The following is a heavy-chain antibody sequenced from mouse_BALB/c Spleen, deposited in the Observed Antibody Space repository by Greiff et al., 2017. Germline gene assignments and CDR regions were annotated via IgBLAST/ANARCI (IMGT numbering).Heavy chain of an antibody. CDR2: IWAGGST. Sequence: QVQLKQSGPGLVAPSQSLSITCTVSGFSLTSYGVHWVRQPPGKGLEWLGVIWAGGSTNYNSALMSRLSISKDNSKSQVFLKMNSLQTDDTAMYYCASDYYGSSDGYWYFDVWGAGTTVTVSS. CDR3: ASDYYGSSDGYWYFDV. J-gene: IGHJ1*01. CDR1: GFSLTSYG. D-gene: IGHD1-1*01. V-gene: IGHV2-9*02.